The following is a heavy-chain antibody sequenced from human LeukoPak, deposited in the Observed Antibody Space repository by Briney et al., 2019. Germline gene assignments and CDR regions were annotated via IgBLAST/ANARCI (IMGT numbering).Heavy chain of an antibody. V-gene: IGHV3-53*01. Sequence: GGSLRLSCAVSGFTVSSNYMSWVRQAPGKGLEWVSVIYSGGSIYYADSVKGRFTISRDTSKNTLYLQMNSLRADDTAVYYCASSYESSGYYTYWGQGTLVTVSS. CDR1: GFTVSSNY. J-gene: IGHJ4*02. CDR2: IYSGGSI. CDR3: ASSYESSGYYTY. D-gene: IGHD3-22*01.